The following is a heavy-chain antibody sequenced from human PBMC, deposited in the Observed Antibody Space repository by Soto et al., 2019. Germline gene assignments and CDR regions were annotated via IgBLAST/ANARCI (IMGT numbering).Heavy chain of an antibody. J-gene: IGHJ4*02. CDR2: IIPILGIA. CDR3: ARDPSVLLWFGGYSDY. D-gene: IGHD3-10*01. Sequence: PVKGACKAAVGGYSSDTVGWGRQAPGQGLEWMGRIIPILGIANYAQKFQGRVTITADKSTSTAYMELSGLRSEDTAVYYCARDPSVLLWFGGYSDYWGQGTLVTVSS. V-gene: IGHV1-69*04. CDR1: VGGYSSDT.